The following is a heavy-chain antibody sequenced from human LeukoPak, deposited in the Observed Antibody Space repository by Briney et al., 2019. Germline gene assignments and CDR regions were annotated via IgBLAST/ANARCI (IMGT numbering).Heavy chain of an antibody. CDR2: ISSSSSYI. V-gene: IGHV3-21*01. J-gene: IGHJ4*02. D-gene: IGHD6-19*01. CDR1: GFTFSSYS. Sequence: PGGSPRLSCAASGFTFSSYSMNWVRQAPGKGLEWVSSISSSSSYIYYADSVKGRFTISRDNAKNSLYLQMNSLRAEDTAVYYCARVGSGWYQHFDYWGQGTLVTVSS. CDR3: ARVGSGWYQHFDY.